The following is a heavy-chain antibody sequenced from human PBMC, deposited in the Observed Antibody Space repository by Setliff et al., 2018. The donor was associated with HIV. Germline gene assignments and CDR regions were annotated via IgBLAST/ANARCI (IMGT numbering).Heavy chain of an antibody. J-gene: IGHJ4*02. Sequence: GGSLRLSCAASGFIFSSYEMNWVRQAPGKGLEWVSYISSSGSPIHYADSVRGRFTISRDNPKNSLYLQMNSLRAEDTAVYYCARPNYYDSSGSFDYWGQGTLVTVSS. D-gene: IGHD3-22*01. CDR3: ARPNYYDSSGSFDY. CDR1: GFIFSSYE. CDR2: ISSSGSPI. V-gene: IGHV3-48*03.